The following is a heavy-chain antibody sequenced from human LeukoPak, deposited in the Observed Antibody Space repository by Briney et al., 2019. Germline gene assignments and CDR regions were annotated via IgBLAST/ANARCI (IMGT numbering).Heavy chain of an antibody. CDR1: GGSISGDY. J-gene: IGHJ4*02. CDR3: ARLQGDSTAVFDY. Sequence: SETLSLTCTVSGGSISGDYWSWIRQPPGKGLEWVAYIYYTGATNHNPSLKSRVTISVDTSKNQLSLRLNSVTAADTAVYYCARLQGDSTAVFDYWGQGTLVSVSS. V-gene: IGHV4-59*01. D-gene: IGHD2-21*01. CDR2: IYYTGAT.